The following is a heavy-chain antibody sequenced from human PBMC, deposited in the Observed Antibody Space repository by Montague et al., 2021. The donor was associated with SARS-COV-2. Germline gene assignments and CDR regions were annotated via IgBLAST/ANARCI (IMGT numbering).Heavy chain of an antibody. J-gene: IGHJ6*02. CDR3: ARDLGFYGMDV. CDR1: GFTFSSYA. CDR2: ISYDGSNK. V-gene: IGHV3-30*04. Sequence: SLGLSCAASGFTFSSYAMHWIRQAPGKGLEWVAVISYDGSNKYYADSVKGRFTISRDNSKNTLYLQMNSLRAEDTAVYYCARDLGFYGMDVWGQGTTVTVSS.